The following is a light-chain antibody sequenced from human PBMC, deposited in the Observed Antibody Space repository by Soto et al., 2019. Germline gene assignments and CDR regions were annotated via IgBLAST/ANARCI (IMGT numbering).Light chain of an antibody. CDR2: GAS. CDR3: QQYGSSYPWT. J-gene: IGKJ1*01. V-gene: IGKV3-20*01. CDR1: QSFTSNY. Sequence: EIVLTQSPPTLSVSPGERATLSCRTSQSFTSNYLAWYQQKPGQAPRLLIYGASSRATGIPDRFSGSGSGTDFTLTIRRLEPEDFAVYYCQQYGSSYPWTFGQGTKVDIK.